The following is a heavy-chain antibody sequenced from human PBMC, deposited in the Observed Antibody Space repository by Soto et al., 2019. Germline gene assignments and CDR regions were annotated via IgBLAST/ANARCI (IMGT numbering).Heavy chain of an antibody. V-gene: IGHV3-30-3*01. CDR2: ISYDGSNK. CDR3: XREKSGSYFPGNSPMDV. D-gene: IGHD1-26*01. Sequence: PGGSLRLSCAASGFTFSSYAMHWVRQAPGKGLEWVAVISYDGSNKYYADSVKGRFTISRDNSKNTLYLQMNSLRAEDTAVYYCXREKSGSYFPGNSPMDVWGQGTTVTVSS. CDR1: GFTFSSYA. J-gene: IGHJ6*02.